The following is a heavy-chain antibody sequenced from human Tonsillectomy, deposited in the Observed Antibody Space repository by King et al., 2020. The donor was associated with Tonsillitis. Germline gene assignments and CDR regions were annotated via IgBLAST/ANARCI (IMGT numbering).Heavy chain of an antibody. J-gene: IGHJ4*02. CDR2: ISGSGGNT. D-gene: IGHD3-10*01. Sequence: QLVESGGGLVQPGGSLRLSCAASGFTFSSYAMSWVRQAPGKGLEWVSAISGSGGNTYYADSVKGRFTISRDNSKNTLYLQMNSLRAEDTAVYYCAKDMAQGYYGSGSHKFDYWGQGTLVTVSS. CDR1: GFTFSSYA. V-gene: IGHV3-23*04. CDR3: AKDMAQGYYGSGSHKFDY.